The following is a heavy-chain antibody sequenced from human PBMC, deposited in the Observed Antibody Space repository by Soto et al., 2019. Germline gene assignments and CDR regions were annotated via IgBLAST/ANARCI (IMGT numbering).Heavy chain of an antibody. CDR2: ISGGGDGN. J-gene: IGHJ6*04. V-gene: IGHV3-23*01. CDR1: GFTFSSYA. D-gene: IGHD6-6*01. Sequence: GGSLRLSCAASGFTFSSYAMSWVRQAPGKGLEWVSAISGGGDGNYYADSVKGRFTISRDNSKNTMYLQMDSLRAEDTAVYYCAKDRPTTSSSKMDVWGKGTTVTVSS. CDR3: AKDRPTTSSSKMDV.